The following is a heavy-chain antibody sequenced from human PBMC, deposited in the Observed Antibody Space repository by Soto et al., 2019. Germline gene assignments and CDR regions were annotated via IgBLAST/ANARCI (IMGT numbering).Heavy chain of an antibody. Sequence: GGSLRLSCAASGFTFSSYAMHWVRQAPGKGLEWVAVISYDGSNKYYADSVKGRFTISRDNSKNTLYLQMNSLRAEDTAVYYCARTTPRGIAARIYWGQGTLVTVSS. V-gene: IGHV3-30-3*01. D-gene: IGHD6-6*01. CDR1: GFTFSSYA. CDR3: ARTTPRGIAARIY. CDR2: ISYDGSNK. J-gene: IGHJ4*02.